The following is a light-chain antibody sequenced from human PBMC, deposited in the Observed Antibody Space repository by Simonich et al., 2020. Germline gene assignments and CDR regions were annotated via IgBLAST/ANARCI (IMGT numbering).Light chain of an antibody. CDR1: SGHSSYA. J-gene: IGLJ2*01. Sequence: QLVLTQSPSASASLGASVKLTCTLSSGHSSYAISWHQQQPEKGPRYLMKLNSDGSHSKGAGIPDRFSGSSSGAERYLTFSSLQSEDEADYYCQTWGTGIVVFGGGTKLTVL. V-gene: IGLV4-69*01. CDR2: LNSDGSH. CDR3: QTWGTGIVV.